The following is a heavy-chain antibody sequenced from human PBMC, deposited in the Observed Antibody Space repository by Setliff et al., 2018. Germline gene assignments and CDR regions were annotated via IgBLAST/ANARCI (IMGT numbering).Heavy chain of an antibody. Sequence: ASVKVSCKASEYTFSSYAMNWVRQAPGQGLEWMGWINTNTGNPTYAQGFTGRFVFSLDTSVSTTYLQISSLKAEDTAVYYCARGEYTSLPSGVYYHMDVWGKGTTVTVS. V-gene: IGHV7-4-1*02. D-gene: IGHD6-6*01. CDR3: ARGEYTSLPSGVYYHMDV. CDR1: EYTFSSYA. J-gene: IGHJ6*03. CDR2: INTNTGNP.